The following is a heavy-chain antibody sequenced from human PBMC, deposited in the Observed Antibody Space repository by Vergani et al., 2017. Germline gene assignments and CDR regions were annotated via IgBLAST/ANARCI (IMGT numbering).Heavy chain of an antibody. J-gene: IGHJ4*02. CDR1: GGSISSGDYY. CDR2: IYYNGNT. V-gene: IGHV4-30-4*08. D-gene: IGHD3-16*02. CDR3: ARGRLVDLSLRTFDD. Sequence: QVQLQESGPGLVKPSQTLSRTCTVSGGSISSGDYYWSWIRQPPGKGLEWIVYIYYNGNTYYNPSLKSRVTISVDTSKNQFSLKLSSVTAADTAVYYCARGRLVDLSLRTFDDWGQGTLVTVSS.